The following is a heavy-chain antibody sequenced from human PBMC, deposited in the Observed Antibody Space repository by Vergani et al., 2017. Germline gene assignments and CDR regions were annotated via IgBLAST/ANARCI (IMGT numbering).Heavy chain of an antibody. V-gene: IGHV4-4*02. CDR2: IYHSGST. CDR3: ARDGYSYGYAY. CDR1: GLTFSSYSM. Sequence: VQLVESGGGLVKPGGSLRLSCAASGLTFSSYSMNWVRQAPGKGLEWIGEIYHSGSTNYNPSLKSRVTILVDKSKNQFSLKLSSVTAADTAVYYCARDGYSYGYAYWGQGTLVTVSS. D-gene: IGHD5-18*01. J-gene: IGHJ4*02.